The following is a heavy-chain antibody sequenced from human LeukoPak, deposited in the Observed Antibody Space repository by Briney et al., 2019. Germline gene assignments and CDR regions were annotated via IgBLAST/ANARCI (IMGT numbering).Heavy chain of an antibody. Sequence: SETLSLTCTVSGGSFSGYYWSWIRQPPGKGLEWIGEINHSGSTNYNPSLKSRVTISVDTSKNQFSLKLSSVTAADTAVYYCARGGFGRGYSYGSGYWGQGTLVTVSS. J-gene: IGHJ4*02. CDR3: ARGGFGRGYSYGSGY. D-gene: IGHD5-18*01. CDR2: INHSGST. CDR1: GGSFSGYY. V-gene: IGHV4-34*01.